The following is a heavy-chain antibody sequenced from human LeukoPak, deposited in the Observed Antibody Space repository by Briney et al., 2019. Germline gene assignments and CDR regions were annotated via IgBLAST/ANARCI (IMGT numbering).Heavy chain of an antibody. J-gene: IGHJ4*02. CDR1: GFTFSNSW. CDR2: INSDGSSR. CDR3: ASASSHRIAAGGDY. Sequence: GGSWRLSWAASGFTFSNSWMPWARQAPGRGLGWVSRINSDGSSRNYADSVKGRFTISRDNAKNTLYLQMNSLRAEDTAVYYCASASSHRIAAGGDYWGQGTLVTVSS. D-gene: IGHD6-13*01. V-gene: IGHV3-74*01.